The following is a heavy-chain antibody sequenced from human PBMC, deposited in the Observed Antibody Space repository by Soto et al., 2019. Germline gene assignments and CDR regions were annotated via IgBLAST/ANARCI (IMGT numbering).Heavy chain of an antibody. D-gene: IGHD2-15*01. V-gene: IGHV1-69*06. CDR1: GGTFSSYA. J-gene: IGHJ4*02. Sequence: QVQLVQSGAEVKKPGSSVKVSCKASGGTFSSYAISWVRRAPGQGLEWMGGIIPIFGTANYAQKFQGRVTITADKSTSTAYMELSSLRSEATALYYCARGCSGGSCYSYWGQGTLVTVSS. CDR3: ARGCSGGSCYSY. CDR2: IIPIFGTA.